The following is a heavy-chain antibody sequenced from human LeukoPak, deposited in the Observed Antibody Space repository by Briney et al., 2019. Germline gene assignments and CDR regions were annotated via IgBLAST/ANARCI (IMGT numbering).Heavy chain of an antibody. CDR3: AREGITAVDTNWFDP. V-gene: IGHV1-2*02. CDR2: INPNSGGT. Sequence: GASVKVSCKTSGYIFTDYNLHWVRQAPGQGLEWMGWINPNSGGTNYAQKFQGRVTMTRDTSISTASMELSRLRSDDTAVYYCAREGITAVDTNWFDPWGQGTLVTVSS. J-gene: IGHJ5*02. D-gene: IGHD6-13*01. CDR1: GYIFTDYN.